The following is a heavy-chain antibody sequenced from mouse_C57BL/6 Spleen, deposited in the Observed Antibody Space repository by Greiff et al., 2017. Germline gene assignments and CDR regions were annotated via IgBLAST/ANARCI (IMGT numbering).Heavy chain of an antibody. CDR1: GFSFNTYA. Sequence: EVHLVESGGGLVQPKGSLKLSCAASGFSFNTYAMNWVRQAPGQGLEWVARIRSKSNNYATYYADSVKDRFTISRDDSESMLYLQMNNLKTEDTAMYYCVRDPYYFDYWGQGTTLTVSS. CDR3: VRDPYYFDY. J-gene: IGHJ2*01. V-gene: IGHV10-1*01. CDR2: IRSKSNNYAT.